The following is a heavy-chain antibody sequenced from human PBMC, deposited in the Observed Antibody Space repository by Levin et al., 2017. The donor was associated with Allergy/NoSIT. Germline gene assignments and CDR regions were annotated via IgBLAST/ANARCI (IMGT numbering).Heavy chain of an antibody. J-gene: IGHJ2*01. CDR3: ARDRPRLEMATINYWYFDL. CDR2: ISSSGSTI. V-gene: IGHV3-11*01. CDR1: GFTFSDYY. D-gene: IGHD5-24*01. Sequence: GESLKISCAASGFTFSDYYMSWIRQAPGKGLEWVSYISSSGSTIYYADSVKGRFTISRDNAKNSLYLQMNSLRAEDTAVYYCARDRPRLEMATINYWYFDLWGRGTMVTVSS.